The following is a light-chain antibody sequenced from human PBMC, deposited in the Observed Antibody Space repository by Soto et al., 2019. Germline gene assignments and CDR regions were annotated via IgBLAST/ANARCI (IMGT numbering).Light chain of an antibody. Sequence: EIVLTQSPATLSSSPGERATLSCRASQSVSSYLAWYQQKPGQAPRLLIYDASNRANGIPARFSGSGSGTDFTLTISSLEPEDFAVYYCQQRSNWPLTFGGGTKVEIK. CDR1: QSVSSY. V-gene: IGKV3-11*01. CDR2: DAS. J-gene: IGKJ4*01. CDR3: QQRSNWPLT.